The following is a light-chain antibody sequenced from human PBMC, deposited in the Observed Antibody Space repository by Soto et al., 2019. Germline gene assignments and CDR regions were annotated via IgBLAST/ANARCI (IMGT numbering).Light chain of an antibody. CDR3: QQRNNWPRT. J-gene: IGKJ2*01. V-gene: IGKV3-11*01. CDR2: DAS. CDR1: QSVSTY. Sequence: EIVLTQSPVTLSLSPGERATLSCRAIQSVSTYLAWYQHKPGHAPRLLMYDASNRATGIPARFSGSGSGTGFSLTISSLGPEDFAVYYCQQRNNWPRTFRQGTKLEIK.